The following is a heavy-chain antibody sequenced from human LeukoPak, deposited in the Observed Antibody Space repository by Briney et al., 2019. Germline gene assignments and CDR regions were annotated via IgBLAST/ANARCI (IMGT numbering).Heavy chain of an antibody. CDR1: GGSISSSSYY. J-gene: IGHJ5*02. CDR3: ARHVLDCSGGSCYDNWFDP. CDR2: IYYSGST. Sequence: SETLSLTCTVSGGSISSSSYYWGWLRQPPGKGLEWIGSIYYSGSTYYNPSLKSRVTISVDTSKNQFSLKLSSVTAADTAVYYCARHVLDCSGGSCYDNWFDPWGQGTLVTVSS. V-gene: IGHV4-39*01. D-gene: IGHD2-15*01.